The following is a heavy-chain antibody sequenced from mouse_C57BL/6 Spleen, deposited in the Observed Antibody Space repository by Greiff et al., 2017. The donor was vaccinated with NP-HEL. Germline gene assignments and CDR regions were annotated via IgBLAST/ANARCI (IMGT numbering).Heavy chain of an antibody. V-gene: IGHV1-78*01. CDR3: AKDLWYYAMYY. CDR1: GYTFPDHT. Sequence: QVQLKESDAELVKPGASVTISCKVSGYTFPDHTIHWMKQRPEPGLEWIGYIYPRDGSTKYNEKFKGKATLTADKSSSTAYMQLNSLTSEDSAVYFFAKDLWYYAMYYWGQGTSVTVSS. J-gene: IGHJ4*01. CDR2: IYPRDGST. D-gene: IGHD1-1*02.